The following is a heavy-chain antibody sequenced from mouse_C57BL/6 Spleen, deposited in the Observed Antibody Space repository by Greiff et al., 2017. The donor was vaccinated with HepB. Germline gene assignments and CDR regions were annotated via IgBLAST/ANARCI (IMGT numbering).Heavy chain of an antibody. Sequence: VQLQQSGPELVKPGASVKISCKASGYAFSSSWMNWVKQRPGKGLEWIGRIYPGVGDTNYNGKFKGKATLTADKSSSTAYMQLSSLTSKDSAVYFCARSYYVLWSFEVWGPGTTVTVSS. J-gene: IGHJ1*01. D-gene: IGHD1-1*01. CDR2: IYPGVGDT. CDR1: GYAFSSSW. V-gene: IGHV1-82*01. CDR3: ARSYYVLWSFEV.